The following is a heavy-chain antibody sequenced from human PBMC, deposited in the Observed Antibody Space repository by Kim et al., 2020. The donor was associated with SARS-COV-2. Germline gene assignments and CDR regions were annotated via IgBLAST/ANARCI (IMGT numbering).Heavy chain of an antibody. J-gene: IGHJ4*02. CDR2: ISYDGSNK. Sequence: GSLRLSCAASGFTFSSYAMHWVRQAPGKGLEWVAVISYDGSNKYYADSVKGRFTISRDNSKNTLYLQMNSLRAEDTAVYYCASDKITLYYDKPEPDYWGQGTLVTVSS. CDR1: GFTFSSYA. D-gene: IGHD3-22*01. V-gene: IGHV3-30-3*01. CDR3: ASDKITLYYDKPEPDY.